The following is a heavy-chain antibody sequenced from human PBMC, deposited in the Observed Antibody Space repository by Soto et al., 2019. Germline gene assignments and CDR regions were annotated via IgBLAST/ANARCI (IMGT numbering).Heavy chain of an antibody. V-gene: IGHV3-7*01. Sequence: LRLSCAASGFTFSSYWMSWVRQAPGKGLEWVANIKQDGSEKYYVDSVKGRFTISRDNAKNSLYLQMNSLRAEDTAVYYCARVRCSSTSCYTGGWFDPWGQGTLVTVSS. CDR1: GFTFSSYW. D-gene: IGHD2-2*02. CDR2: IKQDGSEK. CDR3: ARVRCSSTSCYTGGWFDP. J-gene: IGHJ5*02.